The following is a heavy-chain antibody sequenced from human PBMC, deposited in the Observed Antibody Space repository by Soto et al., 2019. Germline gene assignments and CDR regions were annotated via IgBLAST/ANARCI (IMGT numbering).Heavy chain of an antibody. CDR2: INPGGGST. CDR3: ASPFEYSSSRYYGMDV. J-gene: IGHJ6*02. Sequence: ASVKVSCKASGYTFTSYYMHWVRQAPGQGLEWMGLINPGGGSTSYAQKFQGRVTMTRDTSTSTIYMEVSSLRSEDTAVYYCASPFEYSSSRYYGMDVWGQGTTVTVSS. CDR1: GYTFTSYY. V-gene: IGHV1-46*01. D-gene: IGHD6-6*01.